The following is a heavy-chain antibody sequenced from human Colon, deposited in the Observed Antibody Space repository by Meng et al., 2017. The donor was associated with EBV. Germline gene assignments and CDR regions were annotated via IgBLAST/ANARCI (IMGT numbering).Heavy chain of an antibody. D-gene: IGHD6-19*01. CDR2: MNPNRGTT. Sequence: QVQLVHSGAEVKKPGTSVKVSCKASGYTFTSYDNNWVRQGTGQGLEWMGWMNPNRGTTGYAQKFQGRVTMTRNISKSTAYMDLSRLRSEDTVVYYCATGVADFEYWGQGTLVTVSS. CDR3: ATGVADFEY. J-gene: IGHJ4*02. CDR1: GYTFTSYD. V-gene: IGHV1-8*01.